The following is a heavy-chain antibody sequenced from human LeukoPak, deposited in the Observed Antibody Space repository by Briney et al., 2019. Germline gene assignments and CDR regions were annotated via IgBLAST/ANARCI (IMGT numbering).Heavy chain of an antibody. D-gene: IGHD3-10*01. J-gene: IGHJ4*02. CDR1: GGSISSYY. CDR3: ARVWFGELFPDY. CDR2: IYYSGST. V-gene: IGHV4-59*01. Sequence: PSETLSLTCTVSGGSISSYYWSRIRQPPGKGLEWIGYIYYSGSTNYNPSLKSRVTISVDTSKNQFSLRLSSVTAADAAVYYCARVWFGELFPDYWGQGTLVTVSS.